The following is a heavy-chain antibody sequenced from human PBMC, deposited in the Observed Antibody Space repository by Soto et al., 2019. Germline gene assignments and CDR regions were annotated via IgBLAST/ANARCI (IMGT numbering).Heavy chain of an antibody. Sequence: QVQLVQSGAEVKKPGSSVKVSCKASGGTLSSYAISWVRQAPGQGLEWMGGIIPIFGTANYAQKFQGRVTITADKSTSTAYMELSSLRSQVTAVDYCARGAMVGPPLGWRLYYFDYWGQGTLVTVSS. D-gene: IGHD5-18*01. CDR3: ARGAMVGPPLGWRLYYFDY. V-gene: IGHV1-69*06. CDR1: GGTLSSYA. J-gene: IGHJ4*02. CDR2: IIPIFGTA.